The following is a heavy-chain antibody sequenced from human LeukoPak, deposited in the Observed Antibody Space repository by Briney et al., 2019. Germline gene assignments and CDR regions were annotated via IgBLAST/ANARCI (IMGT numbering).Heavy chain of an antibody. CDR2: IYYSGST. V-gene: IGHV4-31*03. J-gene: IGHJ4*02. Sequence: SETLSLTCTVSGGSISSGGYYWSWIRQHPGKGLEWIGYIYYSGSTYYNPSLKSRVTISVDTSKNQFSLKLSSVTAADTAVYYCARESESYDGSGYYHDYWGQGNLVTVSS. CDR3: ARESESYDGSGYYHDY. CDR1: GGSISSGGYY. D-gene: IGHD3-22*01.